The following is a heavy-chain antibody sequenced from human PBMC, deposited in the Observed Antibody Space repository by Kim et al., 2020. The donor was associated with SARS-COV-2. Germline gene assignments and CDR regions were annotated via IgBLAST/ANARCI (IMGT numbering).Heavy chain of an antibody. D-gene: IGHD4-17*01. CDR2: ISSSSYT. CDR3: ASEKHDYGDYGLGLDV. CDR1: GFTFSDYY. J-gene: IGHJ6*02. Sequence: GGSLRLSCAASGFTFSDYYMSWIRQAPGKGLEWVSYISSSSYTNYADSVKGRFTISRDNAKNSLYLQMNSLRAEDTAVYYCASEKHDYGDYGLGLDVWGQGTTVTVSS. V-gene: IGHV3-11*06.